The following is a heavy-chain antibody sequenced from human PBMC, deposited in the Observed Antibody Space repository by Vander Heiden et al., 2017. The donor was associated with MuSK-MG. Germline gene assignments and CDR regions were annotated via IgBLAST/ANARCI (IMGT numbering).Heavy chain of an antibody. J-gene: IGHJ4*02. CDR2: INHSGST. Sequence: HVQLQQCGAGLLKPSETLSLTFAVYGRSFSGYYWSWIRQPPGKGLEWIGEINHSGSTNYNPSLKSRVTISVDTSKNQFSLKLSSVTAADTAVYYCARNQEESPSYVDYWGQGTLVTVSS. CDR1: GRSFSGYY. CDR3: ARNQEESPSYVDY. V-gene: IGHV4-34*01.